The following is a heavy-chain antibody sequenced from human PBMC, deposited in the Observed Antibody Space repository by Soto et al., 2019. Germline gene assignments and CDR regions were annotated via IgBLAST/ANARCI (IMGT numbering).Heavy chain of an antibody. CDR3: ATALYMVRDPSFQH. J-gene: IGHJ1*01. CDR1: GYTLTELS. D-gene: IGHD3-10*01. V-gene: IGHV1-24*01. Sequence: QVQLVQSGAEVKKPGASVKVSCKVSGYTLTELSMHWVRQAPGKGLEWMGGFDPEDGETIYAQKLQCRVTMTEDTSTDTAYMELSSLRSEDTAVYYCATALYMVRDPSFQHWGQGTLVTVSS. CDR2: FDPEDGET.